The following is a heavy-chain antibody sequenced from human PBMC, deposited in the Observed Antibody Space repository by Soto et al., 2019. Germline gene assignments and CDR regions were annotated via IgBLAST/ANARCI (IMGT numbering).Heavy chain of an antibody. CDR1: GFTLSSYA. CDR2: ISGSGGST. D-gene: IGHD5-12*01. V-gene: IGHV3-23*01. Sequence: GGSLRLSCAASGFTLSSYAMSWVRQAPGKGLEWVSAISGSGGSTYYADSVKGRFTISRDNSKNTLYLQMNSLRAEDTAVYYCAKDQDGGYVDWGTFDYWGQGTLVTVSS. CDR3: AKDQDGGYVDWGTFDY. J-gene: IGHJ4*02.